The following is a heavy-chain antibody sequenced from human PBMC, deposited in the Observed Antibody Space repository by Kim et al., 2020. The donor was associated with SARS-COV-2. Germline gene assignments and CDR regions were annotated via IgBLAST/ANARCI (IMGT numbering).Heavy chain of an antibody. V-gene: IGHV3-53*01. Sequence: GGSLRLSCAASGFIVSSNYMSWVRQAPGKGLEWVSVIYSGSRYYADSVKGRFTISRDKSKNTLYLQMNSLRAEDTAVYYCARVGGSGWGYFDYWGQGSLVTVSS. CDR3: ARVGGSGWGYFDY. CDR2: IYSGSR. CDR1: GFIVSSNY. D-gene: IGHD6-19*01. J-gene: IGHJ4*02.